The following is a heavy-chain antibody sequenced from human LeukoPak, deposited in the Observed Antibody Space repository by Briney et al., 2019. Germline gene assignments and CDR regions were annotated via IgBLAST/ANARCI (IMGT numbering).Heavy chain of an antibody. CDR2: INPNSGGT. J-gene: IGHJ6*03. CDR1: GYTFTGYY. D-gene: IGHD3-10*01. V-gene: IGHV1-2*02. CDR3: ARGVPGVYYYYYMDV. Sequence: ASVKVSRKASGYTFTGYYMHWVRQAPGQGLEWMGWINPNSGGTNYAQKFQGRVTMTRDTSISTAYMELSRLRSDDTAVYYCARGVPGVYYYYYMDVWGKGTTVTISS.